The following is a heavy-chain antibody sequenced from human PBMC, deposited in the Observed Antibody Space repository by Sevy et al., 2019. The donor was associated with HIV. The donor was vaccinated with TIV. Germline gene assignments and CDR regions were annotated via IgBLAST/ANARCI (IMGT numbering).Heavy chain of an antibody. CDR2: ISVVDLGNK. CDR3: ASWVGAHSDY. CDR1: GFTFRNSA. D-gene: IGHD1-26*01. J-gene: IGHJ4*02. V-gene: IGHV3-23*01. Sequence: GGSLRLSCTVSGFTFRNSAMNWVRQAPGKGLEWVSTISVVDLGNKHYADSVNGRFTISRDDSKNTVYLQMNNLRVEDTAKYYCASWVGAHSDYWGQGAVVTVSS.